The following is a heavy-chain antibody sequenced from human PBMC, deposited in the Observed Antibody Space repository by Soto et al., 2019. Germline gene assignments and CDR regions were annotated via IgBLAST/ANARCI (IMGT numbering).Heavy chain of an antibody. Sequence: GESLKISCRTSGYRFTSYWIAWVRQMPGKGLEWMGIIFPSDSDTRYSPSLQGQVTISADRSTSTVFLQWASLKASDTAVYFCARKDKSGYFNWFDPWGQGTRVTVSS. CDR3: ARKDKSGYFNWFDP. V-gene: IGHV5-51*01. D-gene: IGHD3-22*01. CDR1: GYRFTSYW. J-gene: IGHJ5*02. CDR2: IFPSDSDT.